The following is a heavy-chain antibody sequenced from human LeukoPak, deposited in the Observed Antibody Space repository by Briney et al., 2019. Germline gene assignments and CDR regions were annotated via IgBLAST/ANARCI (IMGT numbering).Heavy chain of an antibody. V-gene: IGHV3-53*01. CDR1: GFSFSSNY. CDR2: IHTGGNT. J-gene: IGHJ4*02. CDR3: AKCIVATGTGYFDN. D-gene: IGHD6-13*01. Sequence: GGSLRLSCAASGFSFSSNYMNWVRQAPGKGLEWVSVIHTGGNTDYADSVKGRFTVSRDNSKNTLYLQMNSLRAEDTAVYYCAKCIVATGTGYFDNWGQGTLVTVSS.